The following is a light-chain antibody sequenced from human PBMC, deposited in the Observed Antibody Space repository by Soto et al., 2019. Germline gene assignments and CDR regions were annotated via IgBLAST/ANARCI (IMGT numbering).Light chain of an antibody. V-gene: IGLV2-14*01. J-gene: IGLJ2*01. Sequence: QSVLTQPASVSGSPGQSITISCTGTSSDVGGYNYVSWYQPHPGKAPKLMIYEVSNRTSGVSNRFSGSKSGNTASLTISGIQPEDEADYYCSSYTSSSTVVFGGGTKLTVL. CDR1: SSDVGGYNY. CDR3: SSYTSSSTVV. CDR2: EVS.